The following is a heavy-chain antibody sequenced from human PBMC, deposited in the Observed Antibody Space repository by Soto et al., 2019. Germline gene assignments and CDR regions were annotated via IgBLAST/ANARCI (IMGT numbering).Heavy chain of an antibody. Sequence: QVQLVESGGGLVKPGGSLRLSCTASGFSFSDYYMSWIRQAPGKGLEWISFISGTSSYTDYADSLKGRFTISRDNAKNSLYLQMNSLRAEDTAVYYCARAVDYSQYPAMDVWGQGTTVTVSS. J-gene: IGHJ6*02. CDR3: ARAVDYSQYPAMDV. D-gene: IGHD4-4*01. V-gene: IGHV3-11*06. CDR2: ISGTSSYT. CDR1: GFSFSDYY.